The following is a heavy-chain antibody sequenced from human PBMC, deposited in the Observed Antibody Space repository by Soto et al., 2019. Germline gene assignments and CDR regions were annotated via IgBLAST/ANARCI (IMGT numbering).Heavy chain of an antibody. D-gene: IGHD6-19*01. CDR1: GYTFTSYG. J-gene: IGHJ6*02. CDR2: ISAYNGNT. V-gene: IGHV1-18*01. Sequence: QVQLVQSGAEVKKPGASVKVSCKASGYTFTSYGISWVRQAPGQGLEWMGWISAYNGNTNYAQKLQGRVTMTTDTSKSTAYIELRSLRSDDTAVYYCAREKKAVGPWLGKAYYYYYFVMDVWGQGPTVTVSS. CDR3: AREKKAVGPWLGKAYYYYYFVMDV.